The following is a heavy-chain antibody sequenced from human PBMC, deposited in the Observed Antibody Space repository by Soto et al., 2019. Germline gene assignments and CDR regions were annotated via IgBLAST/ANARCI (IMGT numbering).Heavy chain of an antibody. D-gene: IGHD2-2*01. CDR3: ARDLRPHIVVVPAAMGGPFGY. V-gene: IGHV3-21*01. CDR1: GFTFSSYS. J-gene: IGHJ4*02. Sequence: EVQLVESGGGLVKPGGSLRLSCAASGFTFSSYSMNWVRQAPGKGLEWVSSISSSSSYIYYADSVKGRFTISRDNAKNSLYLQMNSLRAEDTAVYYCARDLRPHIVVVPAAMGGPFGYWGQGTLVTVSS. CDR2: ISSSSSYI.